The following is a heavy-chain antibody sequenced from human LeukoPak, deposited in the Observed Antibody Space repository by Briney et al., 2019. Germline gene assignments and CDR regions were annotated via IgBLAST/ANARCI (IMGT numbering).Heavy chain of an antibody. Sequence: ASVKVSCKASGGTFRSYAISWVRQAPGQGLEWMGGIIPIFGTANYAQKFQGRVTITTDESTSTAYMELSSLRSEDTAVYYCAREEVVPDAFDIWGQGTMVTVSS. CDR2: IIPIFGTA. D-gene: IGHD2-2*01. J-gene: IGHJ3*02. CDR3: AREEVVPDAFDI. CDR1: GGTFRSYA. V-gene: IGHV1-69*05.